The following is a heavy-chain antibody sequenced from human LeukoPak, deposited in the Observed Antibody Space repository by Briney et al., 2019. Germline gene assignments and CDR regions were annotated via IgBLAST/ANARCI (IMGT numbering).Heavy chain of an antibody. J-gene: IGHJ6*03. CDR2: INPNSGGT. CDR3: ARSGWGIDYYYYYMDV. D-gene: IGHD3-16*01. V-gene: IGHV1-2*06. CDR1: GYTFTGYY. Sequence: ASVKVSCKASGYTFTGYYMHWVRQAPGQGLEWMGRINPNSGGTNYAQKFQGRVTRTRDTSISAAYMELSRLRSDDTAVYYCARSGWGIDYYYYYMDVWGKGTTVTVSS.